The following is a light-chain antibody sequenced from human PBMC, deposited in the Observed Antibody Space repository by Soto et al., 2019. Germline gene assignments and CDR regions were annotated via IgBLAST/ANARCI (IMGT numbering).Light chain of an antibody. V-gene: IGKV3-11*01. Sequence: EIVLTQSPATLSLSPGERATLSCRASQSISSYLAWYQQTPGQAPRLLIYDASNRATGIPDRFSGSGSGTDFTLTISSLQPEDFAVYYCQQRSTWPLTFGGGTQVEIK. CDR3: QQRSTWPLT. CDR1: QSISSY. J-gene: IGKJ4*01. CDR2: DAS.